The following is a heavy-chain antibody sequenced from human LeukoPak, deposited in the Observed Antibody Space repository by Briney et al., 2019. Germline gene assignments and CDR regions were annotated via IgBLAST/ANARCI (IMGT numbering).Heavy chain of an antibody. Sequence: GGSLRLSCAASGFTFSSYAMSWVRQAPGKGLEWVSAITDNGGRTFYAGSVKGRFTISRDNSKNTLYLQMNSLRAEDTAVYYCAKDRWTGGNPTFDYWGQGTLVTVSS. V-gene: IGHV3-23*01. CDR2: ITDNGGRT. J-gene: IGHJ4*02. CDR1: GFTFSSYA. CDR3: AKDRWTGGNPTFDY. D-gene: IGHD4-23*01.